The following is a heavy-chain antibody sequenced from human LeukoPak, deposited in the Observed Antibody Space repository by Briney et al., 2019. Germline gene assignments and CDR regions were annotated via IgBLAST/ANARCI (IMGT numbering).Heavy chain of an antibody. CDR2: IYYSGST. J-gene: IGHJ4*02. CDR1: VGSISSYY. Sequence: SETLSLTCTVSVGSISSYYCSWIRQPPGKGLEWIGYIYYSGSTNYNPSLKSRVTISVDTSKNQFSLKLSSVTAADTAMYYCARAVRSDTAMVTKGTRFDYWGQGTLVTVSS. CDR3: ARAVRSDTAMVTKGTRFDY. V-gene: IGHV4-59*01. D-gene: IGHD5-18*01.